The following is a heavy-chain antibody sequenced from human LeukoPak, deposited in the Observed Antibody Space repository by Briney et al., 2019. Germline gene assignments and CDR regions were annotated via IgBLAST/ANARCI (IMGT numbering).Heavy chain of an antibody. V-gene: IGHV3-30*04. CDR3: ARDPGYYNRILDY. J-gene: IGHJ4*02. Sequence: GRSLRLSCAASGFTFSNYPMHWVRQAPGKGLEWVAVVSDDGNNIYYADSVKGRFTISRDNAENSLYLQMNSLRAEDTAVYYCARDPGYYNRILDYWGQGTLVTVSS. D-gene: IGHD3-22*01. CDR1: GFTFSNYP. CDR2: VSDDGNNI.